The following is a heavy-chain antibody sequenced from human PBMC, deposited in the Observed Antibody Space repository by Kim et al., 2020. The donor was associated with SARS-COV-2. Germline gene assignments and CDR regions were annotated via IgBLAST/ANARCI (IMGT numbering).Heavy chain of an antibody. D-gene: IGHD6-19*01. CDR3: AREAVAGFGY. J-gene: IGHJ4*02. CDR2: TA. V-gene: IGHV1-69*01. Sequence: TANYAQKFQGRGTMTADESTSTAYMELSSLRSEDTAVYYCAREAVAGFGYWGQGTLVTVSS.